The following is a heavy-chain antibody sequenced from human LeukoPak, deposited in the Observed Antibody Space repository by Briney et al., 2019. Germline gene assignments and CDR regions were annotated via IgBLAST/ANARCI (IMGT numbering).Heavy chain of an antibody. CDR1: GFTFSSHA. D-gene: IGHD2-2*02. CDR3: ARDLSLTYTVDY. V-gene: IGHV3-30*04. Sequence: PGGSLRLSCAASGFTFSSHAMHWVRQAPGKGLEWVAFVSYDGRINSYASFLPARFPISTYDSKNPLYLQMHSLRAQDTPVYFCARDLSLTYTVDYWGQGTLVTVSS. CDR2: VSYDGRIN. J-gene: IGHJ4*02.